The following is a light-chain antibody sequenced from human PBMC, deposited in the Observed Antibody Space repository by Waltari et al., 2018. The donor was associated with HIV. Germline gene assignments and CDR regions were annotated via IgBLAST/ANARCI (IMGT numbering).Light chain of an antibody. V-gene: IGLV1-47*01. Sequence: QSVLTQPPSASGTPGQRVTISCSGSTSNIGSNVVTWYQQLPGTAPKLLIYSNNQRPSGVPDRFSGSKSGTSASLAISGLRSEDEADYYCAAWTDSLSGVVFGGGTKLSVL. J-gene: IGLJ2*01. CDR2: SNN. CDR1: TSNIGSNV. CDR3: AAWTDSLSGVV.